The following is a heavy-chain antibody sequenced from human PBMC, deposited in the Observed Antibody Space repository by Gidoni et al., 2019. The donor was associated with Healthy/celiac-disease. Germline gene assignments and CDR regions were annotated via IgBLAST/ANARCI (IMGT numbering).Heavy chain of an antibody. CDR2: IIPILGIA. CDR3: ARVEATYYYDSSGYIGDY. D-gene: IGHD3-22*01. CDR1: GGTFSSYA. V-gene: IGHV1-69*09. Sequence: QVQLVQSGAEVKKPGSSVKVSCKASGGTFSSYAISWVRQAPGQGLEWMGRIIPILGIANYAQKFQGRVTITADKSTSTAYMELSSLRSEDTAVYYCARVEATYYYDSSGYIGDYWGQGTLVTVSS. J-gene: IGHJ4*02.